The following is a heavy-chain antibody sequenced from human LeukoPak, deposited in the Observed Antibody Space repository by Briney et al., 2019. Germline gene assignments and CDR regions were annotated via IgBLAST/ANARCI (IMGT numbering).Heavy chain of an antibody. D-gene: IGHD4-17*01. CDR3: AREDSYGDYGFDY. CDR2: INHSGST. V-gene: IGHV4-34*01. CDR1: GGSFSGYY. Sequence: PSETLSLTCAVYGGSFSGYYWSWIRQPPGKGLEWIGEINHSGSTNYNPSLKSRVTISVDTSKNQFSLKLSSVTAADTAVYYCAREDSYGDYGFDYWGQGTLVTVSS. J-gene: IGHJ4*02.